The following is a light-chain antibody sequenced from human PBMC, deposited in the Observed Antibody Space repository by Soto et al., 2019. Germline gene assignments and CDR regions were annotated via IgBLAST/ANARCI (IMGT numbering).Light chain of an antibody. V-gene: IGKV3-20*01. Sequence: EIVMTQSPATLSLSPGERATLSCRASQSVSSGYLAWYQQKSGQAPRLLIYATSSRATDIPDRFIGYGSGTDFTLTISGLEPEDFAVYYCQQYGSSLSTFGQGTKVDI. CDR3: QQYGSSLST. J-gene: IGKJ1*01. CDR2: ATS. CDR1: QSVSSGY.